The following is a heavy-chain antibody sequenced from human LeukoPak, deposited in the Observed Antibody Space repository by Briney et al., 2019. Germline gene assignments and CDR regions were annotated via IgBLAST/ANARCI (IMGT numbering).Heavy chain of an antibody. CDR3: ARGRGSGIGYAFDI. D-gene: IGHD3-10*01. V-gene: IGHV1-2*04. CDR2: INPNSGGT. J-gene: IGHJ3*02. Sequence: ASVKVSCKASGYTFTSYGISWVRQAPGQGLEWMGWINPNSGGTNYAQKFQGWVTMTRDTSISTAYMELSRLRSDDTAVYYCARGRGSGIGYAFDIWGQGTMVTVSS. CDR1: GYTFTSYG.